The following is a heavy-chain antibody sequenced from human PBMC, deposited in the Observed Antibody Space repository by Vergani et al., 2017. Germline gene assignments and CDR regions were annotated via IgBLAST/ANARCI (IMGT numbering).Heavy chain of an antibody. Sequence: QVQLVQSGAEVKKPGASVKVSCKAPGYTFTSYGISWVRQAPGQGLEWMGWIRAYNGNTKSAQKLQGRVTMTPDTSTSTANMELRSLRSDDTAVYYCARARIGETIPGAYYYGMDVWGQGTTGTVSS. V-gene: IGHV1-18*01. CDR3: ARARIGETIPGAYYYGMDV. J-gene: IGHJ6*02. CDR1: GYTFTSYG. CDR2: IRAYNGNT. D-gene: IGHD3-10*01.